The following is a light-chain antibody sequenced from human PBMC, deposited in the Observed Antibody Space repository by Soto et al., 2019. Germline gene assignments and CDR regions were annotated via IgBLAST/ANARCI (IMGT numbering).Light chain of an antibody. V-gene: IGKV1-5*01. Sequence: DIQMTQSPSALSASVGDRVTITCRASQSIKTWLAWYQRKPGRAPNLLIYDASSLQSGVPSRFSGSGSGTEFTLTISSLQPDDFATYYCQQYNSYCTFGQGTKVDIK. J-gene: IGKJ1*01. CDR2: DAS. CDR1: QSIKTW. CDR3: QQYNSYCT.